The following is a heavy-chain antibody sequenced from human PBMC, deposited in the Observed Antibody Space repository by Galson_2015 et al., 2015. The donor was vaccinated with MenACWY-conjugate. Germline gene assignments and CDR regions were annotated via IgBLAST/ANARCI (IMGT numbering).Heavy chain of an antibody. CDR1: GFTFNSYS. CDR3: ARDARVGETLTPGH. V-gene: IGHV3-48*04. CDR2: ISSSSSTI. Sequence: SLRLSCAASGFTFNSYSMNWVRQAPGKGLEWVSYISSSSSTIYYADSVKGRFTISRDNAKNSLYLQMNSLRAEDTAVYYCARDARVGETLTPGHWGQGSLVTVSS. D-gene: IGHD1-26*01. J-gene: IGHJ4*02.